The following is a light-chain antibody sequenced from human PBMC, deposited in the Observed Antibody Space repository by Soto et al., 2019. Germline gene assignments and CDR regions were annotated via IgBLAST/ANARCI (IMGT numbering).Light chain of an antibody. CDR1: SSDVGGSNY. J-gene: IGLJ2*01. Sequence: QSVLTQPPSASGSPGQSVTISCTGTSSDVGGSNYVSWYQQHPGKAPKPMIYEVSKRPSGVPDRFSGSKSGNTASLTVSGLQAEDEADYYCSSYAGSNSVVFGGGTKLTFL. CDR3: SSYAGSNSVV. CDR2: EVS. V-gene: IGLV2-8*01.